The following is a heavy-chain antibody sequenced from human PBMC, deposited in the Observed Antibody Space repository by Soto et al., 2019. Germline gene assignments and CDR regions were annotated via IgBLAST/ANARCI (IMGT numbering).Heavy chain of an antibody. Sequence: PSETLSLTCTVSGGSISSYYWSWIRLPPGKGLEWIGYVYYSGSTKYNPSLKSRVTISVDTSKNQFSLKLTSVTAADTAVYYCARGWPGREFEFDYWGQGTLVTV. D-gene: IGHD3-10*01. CDR1: GGSISSYY. V-gene: IGHV4-59*01. J-gene: IGHJ4*02. CDR3: ARGWPGREFEFDY. CDR2: VYYSGST.